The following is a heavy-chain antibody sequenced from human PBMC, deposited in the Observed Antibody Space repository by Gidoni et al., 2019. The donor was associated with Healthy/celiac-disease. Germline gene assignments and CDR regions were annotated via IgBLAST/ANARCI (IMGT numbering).Heavy chain of an antibody. D-gene: IGHD3-16*02. V-gene: IGHV3-33*01. CDR3: ARERMITFGGVIVKENPGWFDP. CDR2: IWDDGSNK. CDR1: GFTFSRYG. Sequence: QVQLVESGGGVVQPGRSLRLSCAASGFTFSRYGLHRVRQDPGKGLEGVAVIWDDGSNKYYADSVKGRFTISRDNSKNTLYLQMNSLRAEDTAVYYCARERMITFGGVIVKENPGWFDPWGQGTLVTVSS. J-gene: IGHJ5*02.